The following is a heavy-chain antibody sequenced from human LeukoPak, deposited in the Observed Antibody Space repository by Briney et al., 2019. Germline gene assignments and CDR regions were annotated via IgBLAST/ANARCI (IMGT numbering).Heavy chain of an antibody. CDR2: ISAYNGNT. CDR3: ARTGGVCSGGSCYSLAWFDP. CDR1: GYTFTSYG. D-gene: IGHD2-15*01. Sequence: GASVKVSCKASGYTFTSYGISWVRQAPGQGLEWMGWISAYNGNTNYARKLQGRVTMTTDTSTSTAYMELRSLRSDDTAVYYCARTGGVCSGGSCYSLAWFDPWGQGTLVTVSS. J-gene: IGHJ5*02. V-gene: IGHV1-18*01.